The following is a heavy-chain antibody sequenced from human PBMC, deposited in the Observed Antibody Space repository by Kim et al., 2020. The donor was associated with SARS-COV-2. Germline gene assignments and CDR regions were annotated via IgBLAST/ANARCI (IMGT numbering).Heavy chain of an antibody. D-gene: IGHD1-26*01. CDR3: ARPDYSGSYYN. V-gene: IGHV5-51*01. CDR2: T. J-gene: IGHJ4*02. Sequence: TRYSPSFQGQVTISADKSISTAYLQWSSLKASDTAMYYCARPDYSGSYYNWGQGTLVTVSS.